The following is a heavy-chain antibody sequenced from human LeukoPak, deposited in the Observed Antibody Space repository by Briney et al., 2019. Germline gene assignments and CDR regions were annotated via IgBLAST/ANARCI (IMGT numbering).Heavy chain of an antibody. CDR1: GFTFTSFG. CDR3: AKTSLSDASGHYYYMDV. J-gene: IGHJ6*03. Sequence: GGSLRLSCAASGFTFTSFGMSWVRQAPGKGLEWVSAISGSDGSTYYADSVKGRFTISRDNSQNTVSLQVNNLRTEDTALYYCAKTSLSDASGHYYYMDVWGKGTTVTVSS. V-gene: IGHV3-23*01. CDR2: ISGSDGST. D-gene: IGHD3-3*01.